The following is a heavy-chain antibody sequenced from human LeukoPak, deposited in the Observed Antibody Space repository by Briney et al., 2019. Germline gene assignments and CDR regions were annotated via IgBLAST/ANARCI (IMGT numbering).Heavy chain of an antibody. D-gene: IGHD3-10*01. Sequence: PSETLSLTCAVYGGSFSGYYWSWIRQPPGKGLEWIGEINHSGSTNYNPSLKSRVTISVDTSKNQFSLKLSSVTAADTAVYYCARGRRPNGVSRFDPWGQGTLVTVSS. CDR3: ARGRRPNGVSRFDP. J-gene: IGHJ5*02. V-gene: IGHV4-34*01. CDR2: INHSGST. CDR1: GGSFSGYY.